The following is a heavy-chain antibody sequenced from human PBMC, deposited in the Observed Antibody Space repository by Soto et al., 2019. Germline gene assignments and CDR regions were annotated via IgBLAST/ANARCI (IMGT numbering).Heavy chain of an antibody. D-gene: IGHD5-18*01. CDR3: ARDNGADTAMVYYYYYGMDV. J-gene: IGHJ6*02. Sequence: ASVKVSCKASGGTFSSYAISWVRQAPGQGLEWMGGIIPIFGTANYAQKFQGRVTITADESTSTAYMELSSLRSEDTAVYYCARDNGADTAMVYYYYYGMDVWGQGTTVTVSS. CDR1: GGTFSSYA. CDR2: IIPIFGTA. V-gene: IGHV1-69*13.